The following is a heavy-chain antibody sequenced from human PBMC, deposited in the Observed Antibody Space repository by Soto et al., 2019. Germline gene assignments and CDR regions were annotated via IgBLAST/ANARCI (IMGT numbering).Heavy chain of an antibody. V-gene: IGHV1-69*01. CDR1: GGTFSSYA. D-gene: IGHD2-15*01. CDR3: ARRGYCSGGSCHDPLHYYYYGMDV. Sequence: QVQLVQSGAEVKKPGSSVKVSCKASGGTFSSYAISWVRQAPGHGLEWMGGIIPIFGTANYAQKFQSRVTITADESTRTAYMELRSLRSEDTAVYYCARRGYCSGGSCHDPLHYYYYGMDVWGQGTTVTVSS. J-gene: IGHJ6*02. CDR2: IIPIFGTA.